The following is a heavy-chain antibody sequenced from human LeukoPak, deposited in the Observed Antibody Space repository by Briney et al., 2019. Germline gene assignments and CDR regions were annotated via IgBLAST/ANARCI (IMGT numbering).Heavy chain of an antibody. Sequence: GGTLRLSCAASGFTFSSDGMHWVCQAPGKGLEWVAVIWYDESNKYYADSVKGRFTISRDNSKNTLYLQMNSLRAEDTAAYYCARPYSNYAWCFDYWGQGTLVTVSS. CDR3: ARPYSNYAWCFDY. CDR2: IWYDESNK. V-gene: IGHV3-33*01. J-gene: IGHJ4*02. D-gene: IGHD4-11*01. CDR1: GFTFSSDG.